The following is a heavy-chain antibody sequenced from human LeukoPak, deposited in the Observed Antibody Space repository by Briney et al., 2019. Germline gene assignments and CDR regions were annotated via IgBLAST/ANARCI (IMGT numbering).Heavy chain of an antibody. D-gene: IGHD2-15*01. CDR2: ISGSGGST. J-gene: IGHJ4*02. CDR3: AKDRGRTWVQVAN. CDR1: GFTPSSDA. Sequence: SLRLSRIGPGFTPSSDAMGWVRQAPRKGLEWVSGISGSGGSTYYADSVKGRFTISRDNSKNTPYLQINSLRVEDTAVYYCAKDRGRTWVQVANWGQGTLVTVSS. V-gene: IGHV3-23*01.